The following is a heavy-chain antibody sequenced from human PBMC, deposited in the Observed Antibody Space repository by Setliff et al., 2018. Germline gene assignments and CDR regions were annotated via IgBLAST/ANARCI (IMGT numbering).Heavy chain of an antibody. J-gene: IGHJ6*03. D-gene: IGHD3-22*01. V-gene: IGHV3-7*03. CDR1: AFTFKNYW. CDR2: IKGDGSEK. Sequence: LRLSCAASAFTFKNYWMSWVRQAPGKGLEWVANIKGDGSEKFYLDSVKGRFTISRDNAKNSLYLQMNSLRAEDTAVYYCARDRISRYYDSGGYFYGDPYYYYMDVWGKGTTVTVSS. CDR3: ARDRISRYYDSGGYFYGDPYYYYMDV.